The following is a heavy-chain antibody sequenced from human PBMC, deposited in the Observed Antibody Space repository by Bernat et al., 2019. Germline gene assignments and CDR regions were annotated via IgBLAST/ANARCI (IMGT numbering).Heavy chain of an antibody. Sequence: QVQLQESGPGLVKLSGTLSLTCAVSGGSISSSNWWSWVRQPPGKGLEWIGEIYHSGSTNYNPSLKSRVTISVDKSKNQFSLKLSSVTAADTAVYYCAREGYDYIWGSYRQNTNNWFDPWGQGTLVTVSS. J-gene: IGHJ5*02. D-gene: IGHD3-16*02. CDR3: AREGYDYIWGSYRQNTNNWFDP. V-gene: IGHV4-4*02. CDR1: GGSISSSNW. CDR2: IYHSGST.